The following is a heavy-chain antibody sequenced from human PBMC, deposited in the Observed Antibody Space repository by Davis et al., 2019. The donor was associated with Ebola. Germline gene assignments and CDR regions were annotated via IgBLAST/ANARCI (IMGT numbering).Heavy chain of an antibody. J-gene: IGHJ4*02. CDR3: ARSAGTALSDFFDF. V-gene: IGHV3-43*01. CDR2: MSWDAFTT. Sequence: GESLKISCAASGFTFNDYTMHWVRQIPGKGLEWVCLMSWDAFTTSYADSVRGRFAVSRDNSKNSLYLQMNRLRSEDTALYYCARSAGTALSDFFDFWGPGTLVTVSS. CDR1: GFTFNDYT. D-gene: IGHD6-13*01.